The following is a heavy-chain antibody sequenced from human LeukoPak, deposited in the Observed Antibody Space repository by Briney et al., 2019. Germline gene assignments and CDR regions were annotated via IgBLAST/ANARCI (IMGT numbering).Heavy chain of an antibody. V-gene: IGHV3-23*01. CDR3: AKDTSIGRYCTDGVCSPFDY. D-gene: IGHD2-8*01. J-gene: IGHJ4*02. CDR2: ISDTGATT. CDR1: GFTFSSYA. Sequence: GGSLRLSCAGSGFTFSSYAMSWVRQAPGKGLEWVSAISDTGATTYDADSVKGRFTISRDNSRSTLYLQMNSMRAEDTALYYCAKDTSIGRYCTDGVCSPFDYWGQGTLVTVSS.